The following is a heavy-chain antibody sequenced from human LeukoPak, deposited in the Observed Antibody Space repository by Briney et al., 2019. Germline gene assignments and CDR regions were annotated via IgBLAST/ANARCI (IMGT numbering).Heavy chain of an antibody. CDR1: GGTFSSYA. Sequence: SVKVSCKASGGTFSSYAISWVRQAPGQGLEWMGGIIPIFGTANYAQKFQGRVTITADKSTSTAYMELSSLRSEDTAVYYCARDFTASDGYNYPYYYMDVWGKGTTVTVSS. CDR3: ARDFTASDGYNYPYYYMDV. D-gene: IGHD5-24*01. V-gene: IGHV1-69*06. J-gene: IGHJ6*03. CDR2: IIPIFGTA.